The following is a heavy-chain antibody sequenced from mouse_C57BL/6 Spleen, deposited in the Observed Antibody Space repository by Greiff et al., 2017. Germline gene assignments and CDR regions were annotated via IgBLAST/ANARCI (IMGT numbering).Heavy chain of an antibody. CDR3: ARYMGSNYFDC. Sequence: EVMLVESGGGLVQPGGSLSLSCAASGFTFTDYYMSWVRQPPGKALEWLGFIRNKANGYTTEYSASVKGRFTISRDNSQSILYLQMNALRAEDSATYYCARYMGSNYFDCWGQGTTLTVSS. V-gene: IGHV7-3*01. CDR1: GFTFTDYY. J-gene: IGHJ2*01. CDR2: IRNKANGYTT. D-gene: IGHD5-1*01.